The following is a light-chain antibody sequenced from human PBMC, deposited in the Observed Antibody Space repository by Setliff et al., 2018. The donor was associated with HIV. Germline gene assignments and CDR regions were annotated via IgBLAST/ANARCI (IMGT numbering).Light chain of an antibody. Sequence: QSVLTQPASVSGSPGQSITISCTGASSDFGGYNYVSWYEQHPGKAPKLMIYDVSKRPSGVSNRFSGSKSGNTASLTISGLQAEDEADYYCSSYTRRNTYVFGTGTKVTVL. CDR3: SSYTRRNTYV. CDR2: DVS. J-gene: IGLJ1*01. V-gene: IGLV2-14*03. CDR1: SSDFGGYNY.